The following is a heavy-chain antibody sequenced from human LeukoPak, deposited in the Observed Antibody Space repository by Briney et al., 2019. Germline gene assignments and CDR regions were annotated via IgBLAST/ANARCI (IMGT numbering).Heavy chain of an antibody. D-gene: IGHD5-18*01. CDR3: TRGSSYGGSSRKAYYYYGMDV. V-gene: IGHV3-73*01. Sequence: GGSLKLSCAASGFTFSGSAMHWVRQASGKGLEWVGRIRSKANSYATAYAASVKGRFTISRDDSKNTAYLQMNSLKTEDTAVYSCTRGSSYGGSSRKAYYYYGMDVWGQGTTVTVSS. CDR2: IRSKANSYAT. CDR1: GFTFSGSA. J-gene: IGHJ6*02.